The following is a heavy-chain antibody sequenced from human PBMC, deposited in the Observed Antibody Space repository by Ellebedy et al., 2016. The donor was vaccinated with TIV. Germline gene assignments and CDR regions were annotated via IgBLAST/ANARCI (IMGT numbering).Heavy chain of an antibody. J-gene: IGHJ6*03. CDR1: GYFISDGYY. CDR3: ARDRTVLVPAADMDV. Sequence: SETLSLTCTVSGYFISDGYYWGWIRQPPGKGLAWIGSGYHSGSTFYNPSLKSRVSISVDTTKNQFSLRLASVTAADTAVYYCARDRTVLVPAADMDVWGKGTTVTVSS. V-gene: IGHV4-38-2*02. CDR2: GYHSGST. D-gene: IGHD2-2*01.